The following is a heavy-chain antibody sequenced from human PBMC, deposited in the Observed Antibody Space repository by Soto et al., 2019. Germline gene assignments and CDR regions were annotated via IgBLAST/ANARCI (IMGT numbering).Heavy chain of an antibody. CDR3: ARALRVVVPAEAYYFDY. V-gene: IGHV1-8*01. D-gene: IGHD2-2*01. Sequence: QVQLVQSGAEVKKPGASVKVSCKASGYTFTSYDINWVRQATGQGLEWMGWMNPNSGNTGYAQKFQGRVTMTRNTSISTAYMELSILRSEDTAVYYCARALRVVVPAEAYYFDYWGQGTLVTVSS. CDR2: MNPNSGNT. CDR1: GYTFTSYD. J-gene: IGHJ4*02.